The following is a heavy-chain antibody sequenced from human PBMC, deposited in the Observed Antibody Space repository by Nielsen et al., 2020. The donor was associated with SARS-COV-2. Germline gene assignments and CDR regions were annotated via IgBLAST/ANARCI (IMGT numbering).Heavy chain of an antibody. CDR3: ARVNRPIAYYYFDY. V-gene: IGHV1-3*01. Sequence: ASVKVSCKASGYTFTSYAMHWVRQAPGQRLEWMGWINAGNGNTKYSQKFQGRVTITRDTSASTAYMELNSLRSEDTAVYYCARVNRPIAYYYFDYWGQGTLVTVSS. D-gene: IGHD6-13*01. CDR2: INAGNGNT. J-gene: IGHJ4*02. CDR1: GYTFTSYA.